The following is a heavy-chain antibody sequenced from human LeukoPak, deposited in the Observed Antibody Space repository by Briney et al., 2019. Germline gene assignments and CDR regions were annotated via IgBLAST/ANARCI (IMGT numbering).Heavy chain of an antibody. V-gene: IGHV5-51*01. CDR2: IYPGDSDT. Sequence: GESLKISCKGSGYSFTSYWIGWVRQMPGKGLEWMGIIYPGDSDTRYSLSFQGQVTISADKSISTAYLQWSSLKALDTAMYYCARIPSYYYDSSGYYSFYFDYWGQGTLVTVSS. D-gene: IGHD3-22*01. CDR1: GYSFTSYW. CDR3: ARIPSYYYDSSGYYSFYFDY. J-gene: IGHJ4*02.